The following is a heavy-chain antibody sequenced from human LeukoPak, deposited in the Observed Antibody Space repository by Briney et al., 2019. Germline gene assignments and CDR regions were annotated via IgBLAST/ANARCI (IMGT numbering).Heavy chain of an antibody. V-gene: IGHV3-9*01. CDR1: GFTFEDHV. J-gene: IGHJ4*02. Sequence: GRSLRLSCAASGFTFEDHVMHWVRQAPGKGLEWVSSISWSGNRMGYADAVKGRFTISRDNAKNSLFLQMNSLRVEDTALYYCAKDLGGSATTVWGQGTLVTVSS. CDR3: AKDLGGSATTV. CDR2: ISWSGNRM. D-gene: IGHD2-2*01.